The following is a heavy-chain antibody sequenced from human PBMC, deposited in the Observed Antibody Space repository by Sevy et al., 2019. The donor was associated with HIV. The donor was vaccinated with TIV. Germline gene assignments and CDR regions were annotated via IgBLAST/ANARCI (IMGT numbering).Heavy chain of an antibody. J-gene: IGHJ4*02. Sequence: GGSLRLSCATSEFTFSRYWMTWVRQAPGKGLEWVVYINQDGSQKSYVDSVKGRFTISRDNSKNSLFLQMNSLRAEDTAVYYCARAGPLGDLDHFDRWGQGILVTVSS. CDR1: EFTFSRYW. CDR2: INQDGSQK. D-gene: IGHD2-21*01. V-gene: IGHV3-7*03. CDR3: ARAGPLGDLDHFDR.